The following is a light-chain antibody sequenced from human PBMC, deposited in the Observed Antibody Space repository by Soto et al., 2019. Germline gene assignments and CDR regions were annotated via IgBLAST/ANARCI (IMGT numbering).Light chain of an antibody. CDR2: EVR. CDR1: SSDVGGYNH. J-gene: IGLJ1*01. Sequence: QSVLTQPASVSGSPGQSITISCTGTSSDVGGYNHVSWYQQHPGKAPKLIIFEVRNRPSGVSDRFPASKSGNTASLTISGLQTEDEAVYYCSSYASSSSYAFGTGTKVTVL. V-gene: IGLV2-14*01. CDR3: SSYASSSSYA.